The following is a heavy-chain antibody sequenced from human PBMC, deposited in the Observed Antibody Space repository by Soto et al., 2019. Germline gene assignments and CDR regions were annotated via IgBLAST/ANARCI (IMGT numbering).Heavy chain of an antibody. D-gene: IGHD3-10*01. V-gene: IGHV3-30*03. J-gene: IGHJ6*02. CDR2: ISYDGSNK. CDR1: GFTFSSYG. Sequence: GGSLRLSCAASGFTFSSYGMHWVRQAPGKGLEWVAVISYDGSNKYYADSVKGRFTISRDNAKNSLYLQMNSLRAEDTAVYYCARSSGGSGKLWNYYGMDVGGQGTTVTVSS. CDR3: ARSSGGSGKLWNYYGMDV.